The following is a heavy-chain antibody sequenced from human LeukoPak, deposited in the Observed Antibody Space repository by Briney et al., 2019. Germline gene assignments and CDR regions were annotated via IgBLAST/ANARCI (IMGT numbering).Heavy chain of an antibody. CDR1: GYNLTIYW. J-gene: IGHJ6*03. Sequence: GESLKIYCKGSGYNLTIYWIGWVRQMPGKGLEWMGIIYPGDSDTRYSPSFQGQVTISADKSINTAYLQWSSLKASDTAMYYCARRSSYVDSYYYIDVWGKGTTVIVSS. CDR2: IYPGDSDT. CDR3: ARRSSYVDSYYYIDV. V-gene: IGHV5-51*01. D-gene: IGHD6-13*01.